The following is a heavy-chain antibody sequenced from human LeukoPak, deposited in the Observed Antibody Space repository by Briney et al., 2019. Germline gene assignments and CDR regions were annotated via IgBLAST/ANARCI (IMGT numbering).Heavy chain of an antibody. Sequence: GGSLRLSCAASGFTVSSNYMSWVRQAPGKGLEWVSVIYSGGSTYYADSVKGRFTISRDSSKNTLYLQMNSLRAEDTAVYYCARAVRYYDSSGYSYYYMDVWGKGTTVTISS. V-gene: IGHV3-66*01. CDR1: GFTVSSNY. D-gene: IGHD3-22*01. J-gene: IGHJ6*03. CDR3: ARAVRYYDSSGYSYYYMDV. CDR2: IYSGGST.